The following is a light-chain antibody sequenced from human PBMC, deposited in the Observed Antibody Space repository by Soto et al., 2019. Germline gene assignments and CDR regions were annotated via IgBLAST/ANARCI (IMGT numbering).Light chain of an antibody. CDR2: DAS. CDR3: QHYDWSLTWT. V-gene: IGKV3-11*01. J-gene: IGKJ1*01. Sequence: EIVLTQSPATLSLSPGERATLSCRASQSVSSYLAWYQQKPGQAPRLLIYDASNRATGIPARFSGSGSGTDFTLTISELEPEDLAVYYCQHYDWSLTWTFGPGTKVDIK. CDR1: QSVSSY.